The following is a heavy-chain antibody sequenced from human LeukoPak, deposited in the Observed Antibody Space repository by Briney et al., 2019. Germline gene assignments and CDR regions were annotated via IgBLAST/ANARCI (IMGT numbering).Heavy chain of an antibody. CDR1: GFSFSTYG. J-gene: IGHJ4*02. D-gene: IGHD3-10*01. V-gene: IGHV3-30*18. CDR2: IAYDGSEK. CDR3: PKGDGSGSYYKFYYFDY. Sequence: GWSLSLSCEACGFSFSTYGMHWVRQAPGKGLAWVAVIAYDGSEKYFVDSVKGRFTIPSYNSKNTLYPHMNNLTVEDTDGYHFPKGDGSGSYYKFYYFDYWGQGTLVTVSS.